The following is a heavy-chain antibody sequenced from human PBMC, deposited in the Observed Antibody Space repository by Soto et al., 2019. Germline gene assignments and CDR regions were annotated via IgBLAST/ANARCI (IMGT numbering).Heavy chain of an antibody. CDR3: ARNLRYCSSTSCQNYYHYYGMGV. D-gene: IGHD2-2*01. CDR2: INPNSGGT. CDR1: GYTFTGYY. J-gene: IGHJ6*02. Sequence: GASVKVSCKASGYTFTGYYMHWVRQAPGQGLEWMGWINPNSGGTNYAQKFQGRVTMTRDTSISTAYMELGRLRSDDTAVYYCARNLRYCSSTSCQNYYHYYGMGVWGQGTTVTVSS. V-gene: IGHV1-2*02.